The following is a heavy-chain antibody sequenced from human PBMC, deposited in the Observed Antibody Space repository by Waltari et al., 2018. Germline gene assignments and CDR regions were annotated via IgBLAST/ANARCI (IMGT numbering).Heavy chain of an antibody. J-gene: IGHJ4*02. Sequence: VQLVQSGAEVKNPGASVSISCKILRNPLTGYYLHGGRQAPGQGREFLGWMHPANGGTRYTQKFQGRVALTRDTSIETSYMELSRLTSEDTAIYFCALLPNFNEYLFDFWGQGTLVTVSS. D-gene: IGHD7-27*01. CDR3: ALLPNFNEYLFDF. CDR2: MHPANGGT. V-gene: IGHV1-2*02. CDR1: RNPLTGYY.